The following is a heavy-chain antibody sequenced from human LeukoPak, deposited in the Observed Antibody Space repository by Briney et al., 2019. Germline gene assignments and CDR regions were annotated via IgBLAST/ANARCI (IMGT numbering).Heavy chain of an antibody. CDR1: GDSVSSNSAA. D-gene: IGHD6-13*01. J-gene: IGHJ4*02. Sequence: SQTLSLTCAISGDSVSSNSAAWNWIRQSPSRGLEWLGRTYYRSKWYNDYAVSMKSRITINPDTSKNQFSLQLNSVTPEDTAVYYCARGAGPKQQLTAYYFDYWGQGTLVTVSS. CDR2: TYYRSKWYN. V-gene: IGHV6-1*01. CDR3: ARGAGPKQQLTAYYFDY.